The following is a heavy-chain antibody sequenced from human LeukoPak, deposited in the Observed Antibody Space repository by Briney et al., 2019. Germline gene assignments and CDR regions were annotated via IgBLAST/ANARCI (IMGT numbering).Heavy chain of an antibody. V-gene: IGHV4-34*01. CDR3: ATLTGYSYGPTPYGMDV. J-gene: IGHJ6*02. D-gene: IGHD5-18*01. Sequence: YPSETLSLTCAVYGGSFSGYYWSWIRQPPGKGLEWIGEINHSGSTNHNPSLKSRVTISVDTSKNQFSLKLSSVTAADTAVYYCATLTGYSYGPTPYGMDVWGQGTTVTVSS. CDR2: INHSGST. CDR1: GGSFSGYY.